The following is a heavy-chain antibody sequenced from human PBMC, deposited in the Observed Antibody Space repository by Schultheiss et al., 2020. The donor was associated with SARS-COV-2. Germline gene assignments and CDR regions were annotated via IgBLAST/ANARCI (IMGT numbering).Heavy chain of an antibody. CDR1: GGTFSRYA. D-gene: IGHD2-15*01. CDR3: AREGCSGGSCYSAATRYFDL. V-gene: IGHV1-69*13. Sequence: SVKVSCKASGGTFSRYAISWVRQAPGQGLEWMGGIIPIFGTANYAQKFQGRVTITADESTSTAYMELSSLRSEDTAVYYCAREGCSGGSCYSAATRYFDLWGRGTLVTVSS. CDR2: IIPIFGTA. J-gene: IGHJ2*01.